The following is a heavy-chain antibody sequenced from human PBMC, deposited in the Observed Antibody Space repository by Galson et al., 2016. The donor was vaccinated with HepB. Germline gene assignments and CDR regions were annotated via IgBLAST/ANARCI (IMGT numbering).Heavy chain of an antibody. CDR2: ISYDGRDK. CDR3: ARTTIRYFDWSPVDY. V-gene: IGHV3-30*04. J-gene: IGHJ4*02. Sequence: SLRLSCAASGFTFNTYAMHWVRQPPGKGLEWVAVISYDGRDKNYAESLKGRITISRDNSNNTLYRQMNSLRAEDTALYYCARTTIRYFDWSPVDYWGQGTLVTVSS. D-gene: IGHD3-9*01. CDR1: GFTFNTYA.